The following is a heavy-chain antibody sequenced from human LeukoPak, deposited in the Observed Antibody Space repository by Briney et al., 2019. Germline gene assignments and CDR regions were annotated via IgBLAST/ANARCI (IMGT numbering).Heavy chain of an antibody. V-gene: IGHV3-66*01. CDR2: IYSGGST. CDR1: GFTVSSNY. Sequence: GGSLRLSCAASGFTVSSNYMSWVRQAPGKGLEWVSVIYSGGSTYYADSVKGRFTISRDNSKNTLYLQMNSLRAEDTAVYYCARARDFSAAGFSYYYYYMDVWGKGATVTISS. CDR3: ARARDFSAAGFSYYYYYMDV. D-gene: IGHD6-13*01. J-gene: IGHJ6*03.